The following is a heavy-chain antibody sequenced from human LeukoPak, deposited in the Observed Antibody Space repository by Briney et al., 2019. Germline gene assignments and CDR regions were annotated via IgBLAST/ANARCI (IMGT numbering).Heavy chain of an antibody. CDR1: GGPISSYY. CDR2: IYYSGST. Sequence: SETLSLTCTVSGGPISSYYWSWIRQPPGKGLEWIGYIYYSGSTNYNPSLKSRVTISVDTSKNQFSLKLSSVTAADTAVYYCARVESWGSFFDYWGQGTLVTVSS. D-gene: IGHD7-27*01. J-gene: IGHJ4*02. V-gene: IGHV4-59*01. CDR3: ARVESWGSFFDY.